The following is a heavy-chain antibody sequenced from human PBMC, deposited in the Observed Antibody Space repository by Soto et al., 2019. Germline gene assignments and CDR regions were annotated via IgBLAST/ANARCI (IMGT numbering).Heavy chain of an antibody. J-gene: IGHJ4*02. CDR3: ATYYDFWSGYLDY. Sequence: QLQLQESGPGLVKPSETLSLTCTVSGGSISSSSYYWGWIRQPPGKGLEWIGSIYYSGSTYYNPSLKSRVTISVDTSKNQFSLKLSSVTAADTAVYDCATYYDFWSGYLDYWGQGTLVTVSS. V-gene: IGHV4-39*01. D-gene: IGHD3-3*01. CDR1: GGSISSSSYY. CDR2: IYYSGST.